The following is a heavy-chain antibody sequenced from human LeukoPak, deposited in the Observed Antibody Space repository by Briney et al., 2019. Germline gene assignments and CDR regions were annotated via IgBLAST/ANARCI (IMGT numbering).Heavy chain of an antibody. V-gene: IGHV3-11*04. J-gene: IGHJ4*02. CDR3: ATAHTEDGDGSSLGY. D-gene: IGHD4-17*01. Sequence: GGSLRLSCAASRFTFRDHFMSWIRQPPGKGLEYLSYISSSGSDTYYSDSVKGRFTVSRDNAKNSLFLQMNSLRAEDTAVYYCATAHTEDGDGSSLGYWGQGTLVTVSS. CDR2: ISSSGSDT. CDR1: RFTFRDHF.